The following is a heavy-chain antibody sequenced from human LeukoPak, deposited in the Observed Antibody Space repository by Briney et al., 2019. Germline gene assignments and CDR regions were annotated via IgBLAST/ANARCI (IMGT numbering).Heavy chain of an antibody. D-gene: IGHD1-26*01. CDR2: IRDSGSST. Sequence: GGSLRLSCAASGFTFSSYAMSWVRQAPGKGLEWVSAIRDSGSSTHYADSVKDRFTTSRDNSKNTLFLQMNSLRAEDTAIYYCAKYGPQDSGSSHFDCWGQGALVTVSS. CDR1: GFTFSSYA. CDR3: AKYGPQDSGSSHFDC. J-gene: IGHJ4*02. V-gene: IGHV3-23*01.